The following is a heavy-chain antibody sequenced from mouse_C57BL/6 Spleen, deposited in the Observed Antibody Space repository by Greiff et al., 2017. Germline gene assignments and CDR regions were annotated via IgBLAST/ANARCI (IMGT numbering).Heavy chain of an antibody. V-gene: IGHV5-4*01. CDR3: ARDPDFDY. CDR1: GFTFSSYA. CDR2: VSDGGSYT. J-gene: IGHJ2*01. Sequence: EVKVVESGGGLVKPGGSLKLSCAASGFTFSSYAMSWVRQTPEKRLEWVATVSDGGSYTYYPDNVKGRFTISRDNAKNNLYLQMSHLKSEDTAIYYCARDPDFDYWGQGTTLTVSS.